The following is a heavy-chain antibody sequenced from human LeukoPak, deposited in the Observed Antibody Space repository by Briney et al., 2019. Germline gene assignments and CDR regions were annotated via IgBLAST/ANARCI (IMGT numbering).Heavy chain of an antibody. V-gene: IGHV3-30-3*01. CDR1: GFTFSSYA. Sequence: GGSLRLSCAASGFTFSSYAMHWVRQAPGKGLEGVAVISYDGSNKYYADSVKGRFTISRDNSKNTLYLQMNSLRAEDTAVYYCARERARGVTTKHYYYYGMDVWGQGTTVTVSS. CDR3: ARERARGVTTKHYYYYGMDV. J-gene: IGHJ6*02. D-gene: IGHD4-17*01. CDR2: ISYDGSNK.